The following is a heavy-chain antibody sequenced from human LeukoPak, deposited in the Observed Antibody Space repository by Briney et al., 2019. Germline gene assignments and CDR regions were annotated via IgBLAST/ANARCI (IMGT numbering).Heavy chain of an antibody. Sequence: SETLSLTCTVSGGSISSGSYYWSWIRQPAGKGLEWIGRIYTSGSTNYNPSLKSRVTISVDTSKNQFSLKLSSVTAADTAVYYCARGVVVGYCGSTSCFDYWGQGTLVTVSS. V-gene: IGHV4-61*02. J-gene: IGHJ4*02. CDR2: IYTSGST. CDR3: ARGVVVGYCGSTSCFDY. D-gene: IGHD2-2*01. CDR1: GGSISSGSYY.